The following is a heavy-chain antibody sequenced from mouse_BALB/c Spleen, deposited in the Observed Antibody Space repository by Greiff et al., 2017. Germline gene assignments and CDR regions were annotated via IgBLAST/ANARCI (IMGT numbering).Heavy chain of an antibody. Sequence: VKLVESGAELAKPGASVKMSCKASGYTFTSYWMHWVKQRPGQGLEWIGYINPSTGYTEYNQKFKDKATLTADKSSSTAYMQLSSLTSEDSAVYYCARDYDYFYYAMDYWGQGTSVTVSS. V-gene: IGHV1-7*01. CDR3: ARDYDYFYYAMDY. D-gene: IGHD2-4*01. CDR2: INPSTGYT. CDR1: GYTFTSYW. J-gene: IGHJ4*01.